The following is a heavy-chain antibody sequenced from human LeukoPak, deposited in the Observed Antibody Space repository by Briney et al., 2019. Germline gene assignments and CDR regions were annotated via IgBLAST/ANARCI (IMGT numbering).Heavy chain of an antibody. CDR3: ARDRRGYSYGYRYYYGMDV. CDR2: IIPIFGTA. Sequence: GASVKVSCKASGGTFSSYAISWVRQAPGQGLEWMGGIIPIFGTANYAQKFQGRVTITADESTSTAYMELSSLRSEDTAVYYCARDRRGYSYGYRYYYGMDVWGQGTTVTVSS. J-gene: IGHJ6*02. V-gene: IGHV1-69*13. D-gene: IGHD5-18*01. CDR1: GGTFSSYA.